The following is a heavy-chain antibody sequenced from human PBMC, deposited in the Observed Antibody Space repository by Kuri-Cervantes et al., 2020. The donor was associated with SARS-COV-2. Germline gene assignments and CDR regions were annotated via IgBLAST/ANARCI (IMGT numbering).Heavy chain of an antibody. V-gene: IGHV3-30*07. J-gene: IGHJ5*02. D-gene: IGHD6-19*01. CDR3: AKDPYSSGPEGWFDP. Sequence: GESLKISCAASGFTFSSYAMHWVRQAPGKGLEWVAVISYDGSNKYYADSVKGRFTISRDNSKNTLYLQMNSLRAEDTAVYYCAKDPYSSGPEGWFDPWGQGTLVTVSS. CDR2: ISYDGSNK. CDR1: GFTFSSYA.